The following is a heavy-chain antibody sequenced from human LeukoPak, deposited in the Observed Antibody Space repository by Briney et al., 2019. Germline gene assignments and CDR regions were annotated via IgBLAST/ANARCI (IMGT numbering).Heavy chain of an antibody. CDR2: IWYDGGNK. V-gene: IGHV3-33*06. CDR1: GFTFSSYG. D-gene: IGHD3-22*01. J-gene: IGHJ4*02. CDR3: AKDGYYYDSSGYQYYFDY. Sequence: GGSLRLSCAASGFTFSSYGMHWVRQAPGKGLEWVAVIWYDGGNKYYADSVKGRFTISRDNSKNTLYLQMNSLRAEDTAVYYCAKDGYYYDSSGYQYYFDYWGQGTLVTVSS.